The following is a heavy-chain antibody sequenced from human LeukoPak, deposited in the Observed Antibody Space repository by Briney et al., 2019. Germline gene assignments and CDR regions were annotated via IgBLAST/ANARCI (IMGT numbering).Heavy chain of an antibody. CDR1: GYTFTSYG. CDR2: ISAYNGNT. CDR3: ARSPLCSGGSCYRGKWFDP. D-gene: IGHD2-15*01. V-gene: IGHV1-18*01. Sequence: ASVKVSCKASGYTFTSYGISWVRQAPGQGLKWMGWISAYNGNTNYAQKLQGRVTMTTDTSTSTAYMELRSLRSDDTAVYYCARSPLCSGGSCYRGKWFDPWGQGTLVTVSS. J-gene: IGHJ5*02.